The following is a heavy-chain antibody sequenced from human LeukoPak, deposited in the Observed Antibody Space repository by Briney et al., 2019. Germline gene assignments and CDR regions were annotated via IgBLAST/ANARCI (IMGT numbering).Heavy chain of an antibody. D-gene: IGHD3-22*01. CDR1: GGSIRGYH. V-gene: IGHV4-59*01. J-gene: IGHJ4*02. CDR2: IHYSGST. Sequence: PSETLSLTCTLSGGSIRGYHWPCIRQPPGKGLEWIGDIHYSGSTNYNPSLKSRVTMSVDTSKRQFALKLSSVTAADTAVYYCARQTFSSGYRIFDYWGQGTLVTVSS. CDR3: ARQTFSSGYRIFDY.